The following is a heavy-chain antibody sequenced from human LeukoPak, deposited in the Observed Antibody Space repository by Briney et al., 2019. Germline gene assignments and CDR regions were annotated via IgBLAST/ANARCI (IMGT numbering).Heavy chain of an antibody. CDR1: GGTFSSYA. V-gene: IGHV1-69*05. CDR3: ARGRYFDQSLYYFDY. Sequence: SVKVSCKASGGTFSSYAISWVRQAPGQGLEWMGRIIPIFGTANYAQKFQGRVTITTDESTSTAHMELSSLRSEDTAVYYCARGRYFDQSLYYFDYWGQGTLVTVSS. J-gene: IGHJ4*02. D-gene: IGHD3-9*01. CDR2: IIPIFGTA.